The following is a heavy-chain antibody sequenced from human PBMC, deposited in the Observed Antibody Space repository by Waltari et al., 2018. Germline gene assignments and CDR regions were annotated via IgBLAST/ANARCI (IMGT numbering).Heavy chain of an antibody. CDR3: ARLGARDASGHAEYFQH. CDR2: IYHSGGT. Sequence: QVQLQESGPGLVKPSETLSLTCAVSGYSISSGYYWGWIRQPPGKGLEWIGSIYHSGGTYYNPSLKSRVTISVDTSKNQFSLKLSSVTAADTAVYYCARLGARDASGHAEYFQHWGQGTLVTVSS. V-gene: IGHV4-38-2*01. D-gene: IGHD3-16*01. J-gene: IGHJ1*01. CDR1: GYSISSGYY.